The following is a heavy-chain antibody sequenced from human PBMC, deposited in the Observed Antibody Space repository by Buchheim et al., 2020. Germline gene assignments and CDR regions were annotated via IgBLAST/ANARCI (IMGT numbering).Heavy chain of an antibody. Sequence: EVQLVQSGAEVKKPGESLEISCKGSGYSFTNYWIGWVRQMPGKGLEWMGIIHPGNSDIRYTPSFQGQVTFSADKSISTAYLQWSSLKASDTAMYYCARLPISGYYVPQYWGQGTL. CDR2: IHPGNSDI. V-gene: IGHV5-51*01. CDR1: GYSFTNYW. D-gene: IGHD5-12*01. CDR3: ARLPISGYYVPQY. J-gene: IGHJ4*02.